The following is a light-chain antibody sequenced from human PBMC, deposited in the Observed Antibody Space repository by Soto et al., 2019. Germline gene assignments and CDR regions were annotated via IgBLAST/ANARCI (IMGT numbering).Light chain of an antibody. CDR3: QQRSDWPLT. J-gene: IGKJ1*01. CDR1: QSVSSY. CDR2: DAS. Sequence: EIVLTQSPATLSLSPGERATLSCSASQSVSSYFAWYQQKPGQAPRLLIYDASSRATGTPARFSGSGSGTDFTLTISSLEPEDFAVYYCQQRSDWPLTFGEGPEVEIK. V-gene: IGKV3-11*01.